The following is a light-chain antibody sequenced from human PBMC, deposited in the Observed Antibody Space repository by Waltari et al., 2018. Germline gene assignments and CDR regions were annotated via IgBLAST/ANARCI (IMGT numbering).Light chain of an antibody. CDR1: QTIRTF. Sequence: DIQMPQSPSSLSASVGDRVTITCRPSQTIRTFLNWYQKKPGTAPKLLIYGASSLQSGVPSRFSGSVSGTDFTLTITSLHPEDFATYYCQQTYSAPWTFGQGTKVEIK. J-gene: IGKJ1*01. V-gene: IGKV1-39*01. CDR3: QQTYSAPWT. CDR2: GAS.